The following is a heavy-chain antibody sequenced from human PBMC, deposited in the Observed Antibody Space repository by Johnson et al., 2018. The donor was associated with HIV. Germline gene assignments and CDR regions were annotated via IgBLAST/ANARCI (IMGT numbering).Heavy chain of an antibody. CDR2: ISYDGSNK. CDR3: ARGGIIHDAFDI. J-gene: IGHJ3*02. V-gene: IGHV3-30-3*01. CDR1: GFTFSSYV. Sequence: VPLVESGGGVVQPGRSLRLSCAASGFTFSSYVMHWVRQAPGKGLEWVAVISYDGSNKYYADSVKGRFTISRDNSKNTLYLQMNSLGAEDTAVYYCARGGIIHDAFDIWGQGTMVTVSS. D-gene: IGHD1-1*01.